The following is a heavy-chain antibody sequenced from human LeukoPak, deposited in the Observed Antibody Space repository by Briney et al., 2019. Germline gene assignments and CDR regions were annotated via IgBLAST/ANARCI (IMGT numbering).Heavy chain of an antibody. CDR1: GFTFSSYA. CDR3: ARGMSATSGYLELEY. Sequence: GGSLRLSCAASGFTFSSYAMSWVRQSPGKGLGWVSAISGSGGNTYSADSVKGRCTISRDNSKKTLFLHMNSLRAEDTAVYYCARGMSATSGYLELEYWGQGTLVTVST. D-gene: IGHD3-22*01. J-gene: IGHJ4*02. V-gene: IGHV3-23*01. CDR2: ISGSGGNT.